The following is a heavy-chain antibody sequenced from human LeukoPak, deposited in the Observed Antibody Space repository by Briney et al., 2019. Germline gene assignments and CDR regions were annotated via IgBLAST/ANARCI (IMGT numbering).Heavy chain of an antibody. CDR1: GDILSSNSAA. CDR2: TYYRSKWYK. Sequence: SQTLSLTCALSGDILSSNSAAWHWIRQSPSRGLEWLARTYYRSKWYKDYAASVKIRITINPDTSKNQFSLQLNSVTPEATAVYYCAGDVSRSEDSSGWYDWFDPWGQGTLVTVSS. V-gene: IGHV6-1*01. J-gene: IGHJ5*02. D-gene: IGHD6-19*01. CDR3: AGDVSRSEDSSGWYDWFDP.